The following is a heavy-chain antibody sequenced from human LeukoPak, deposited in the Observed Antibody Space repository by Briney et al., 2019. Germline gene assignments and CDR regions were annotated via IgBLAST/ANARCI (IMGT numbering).Heavy chain of an antibody. CDR2: ISHDGSNK. D-gene: IGHD2-8*01. V-gene: IGHV3-30*03. Sequence: GGSLRLSCAASGFIFSSYGMHWVRQAPGKGPEWVAVISHDGSNKKYADSVKGRFTISRDNSEKKLYLQMNSLRAEDTAVYYCARDYEDIVLMWGRAPKGADYWGQGTLVTVSS. CDR1: GFIFSSYG. J-gene: IGHJ4*02. CDR3: ARDYEDIVLMWGRAPKGADY.